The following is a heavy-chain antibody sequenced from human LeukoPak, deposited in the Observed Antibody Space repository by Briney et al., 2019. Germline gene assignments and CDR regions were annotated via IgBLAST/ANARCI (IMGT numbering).Heavy chain of an antibody. Sequence: LETLSLTCTVSGGSISSSSYYWGWIRQPPGKGLEWIGSIYYSGSTYYNPSLKSRVTISVDTSKNQFSLKLSSVTAADTAVCYCARLPQLPIYIDYWGQGTLVTVSS. CDR1: GGSISSSSYY. D-gene: IGHD1-1*01. J-gene: IGHJ4*02. CDR2: IYYSGST. V-gene: IGHV4-39*01. CDR3: ARLPQLPIYIDY.